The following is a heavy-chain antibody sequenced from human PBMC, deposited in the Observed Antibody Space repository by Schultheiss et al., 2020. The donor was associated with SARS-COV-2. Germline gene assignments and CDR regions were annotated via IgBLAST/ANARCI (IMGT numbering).Heavy chain of an antibody. CDR2: IYYSGST. D-gene: IGHD3-10*01. Sequence: SETLSLTCTVSGGSISSGDYYWSWIRQPPGKGLEWIGYIYYSGSTYYNPSLKSRVTISVDTSKNQFSLKLSSVTAADTAVYYCARAGRTYGSGSYLRYWGQGTLVTVSS. J-gene: IGHJ4*02. V-gene: IGHV4-30-4*01. CDR1: GGSISSGDYY. CDR3: ARAGRTYGSGSYLRY.